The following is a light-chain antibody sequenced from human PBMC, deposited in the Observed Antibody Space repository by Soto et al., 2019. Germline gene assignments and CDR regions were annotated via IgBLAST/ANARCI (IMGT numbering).Light chain of an antibody. CDR1: QSLLHSNGYNY. V-gene: IGKV2-28*01. Sequence: DIVMTQSPLSLPVTAGEPASVSCRSSQSLLHSNGYNYLDWYLQKPGQSPQLLIYWGSNRASGVPDRFSGSGSGTDFTLKISRVEAEDVGVYYCMQALQTPWTCGQGTKVDIK. CDR3: MQALQTPWT. J-gene: IGKJ1*01. CDR2: WGS.